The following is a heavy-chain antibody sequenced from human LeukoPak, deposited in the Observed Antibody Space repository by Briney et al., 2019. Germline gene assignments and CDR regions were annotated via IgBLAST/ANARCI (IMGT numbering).Heavy chain of an antibody. CDR2: INRSGST. J-gene: IGHJ5*02. CDR3: AREGFTTVRGVIITPNWFDP. V-gene: IGHV4-34*01. CDR1: GGSFSGYY. Sequence: SETLSLTCAVYGGSFSGYYWSWIRQPPGKGLEWIGEINRSGSTNYNPSLKSRVTISVDTSKNQFSLKLSSVTAADTAVYYCAREGFTTVRGVIITPNWFDPWGQGTLVTVSS. D-gene: IGHD3-10*01.